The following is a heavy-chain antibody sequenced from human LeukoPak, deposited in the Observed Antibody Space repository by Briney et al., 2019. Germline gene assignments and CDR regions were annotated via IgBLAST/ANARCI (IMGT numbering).Heavy chain of an antibody. D-gene: IGHD3-22*01. Sequence: SETLSLTCTVSGGSISSSYSYWGWIRQPPGKGLEWIGNIYYSGSTYYNPSLKSRVTISGDTSENQFSLRLSSVTAADTAVYYCARASYSYDISGWVPFDYWGQGTLVTVSS. J-gene: IGHJ4*02. CDR2: IYYSGST. V-gene: IGHV4-39*07. CDR3: ARASYSYDISGWVPFDY. CDR1: GGSISSSYSY.